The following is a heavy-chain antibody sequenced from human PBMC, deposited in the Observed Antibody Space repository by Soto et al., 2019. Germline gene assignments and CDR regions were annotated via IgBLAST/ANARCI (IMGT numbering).Heavy chain of an antibody. CDR2: ISGSGSST. D-gene: IGHD6-13*01. Sequence: EVQLSESGGGLVQPGGSLRLSCAASGFTFSSYAMSWFRQAPGKGLEWVSAISGSGSSTYYADSVKGRFTISRDNSKSTLYLQMNSLRAEDTALYYCAKAYSSSWYVYYFDYWGQGTLVTVSS. CDR3: AKAYSSSWYVYYFDY. CDR1: GFTFSSYA. V-gene: IGHV3-23*01. J-gene: IGHJ4*02.